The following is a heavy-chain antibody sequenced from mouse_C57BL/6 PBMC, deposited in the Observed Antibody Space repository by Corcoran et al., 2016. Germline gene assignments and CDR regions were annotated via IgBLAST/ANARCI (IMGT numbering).Heavy chain of an antibody. CDR3: AREVSSGYVWFAY. Sequence: DVQLQESGPGLVKPSQSLSLTCSVTGYSITSGYYWNWIRQFPGNKLEWMGYISYDGSNNYNPSLKNRISITRDTSKNQFFLKLNSVTTEDTATYYCAREVSSGYVWFAYWGQGTLVTVSA. J-gene: IGHJ3*01. V-gene: IGHV3-6*01. CDR2: ISYDGSN. CDR1: GYSITSGYY. D-gene: IGHD3-2*02.